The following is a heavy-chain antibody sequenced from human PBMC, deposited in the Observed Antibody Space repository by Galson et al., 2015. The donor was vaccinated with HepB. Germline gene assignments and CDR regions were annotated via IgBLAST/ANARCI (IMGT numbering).Heavy chain of an antibody. CDR2: IIPIFGTA. CDR1: GGTFSSYA. D-gene: IGHD1-26*01. Sequence: SVKVSCKASGGTFSSYAISWVRQAPGQGLEWMGGIIPIFGTANYAQKFQGRVTITADESTSTAYMELSSLRSEDTAVYYCARPRPDIVGASSQGQYYYYYYYMDVWGKGTTVTVSS. V-gene: IGHV1-69*13. J-gene: IGHJ6*03. CDR3: ARPRPDIVGASSQGQYYYYYYYMDV.